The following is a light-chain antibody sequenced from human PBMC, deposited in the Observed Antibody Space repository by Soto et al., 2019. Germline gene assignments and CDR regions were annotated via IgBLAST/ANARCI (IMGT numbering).Light chain of an antibody. CDR1: QSVSGN. J-gene: IGKJ1*01. V-gene: IGKV3D-15*01. Sequence: EIVMTQSPATLSVSPGERATLSCRASQSVSGNLAWYQQKPGQAPRLIIYGASTRATGIPARFSGSGSGTEFTLTISSLQPEDFAVYYCQQYNNWPPTFGQGTKVEIK. CDR3: QQYNNWPPT. CDR2: GAS.